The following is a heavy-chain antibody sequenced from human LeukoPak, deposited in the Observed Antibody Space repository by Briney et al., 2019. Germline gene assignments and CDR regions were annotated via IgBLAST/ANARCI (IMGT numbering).Heavy chain of an antibody. J-gene: IGHJ4*02. CDR1: GFTFSSYG. D-gene: IGHD6-6*01. V-gene: IGHV3-30*03. CDR2: ISYDGSNK. CDR3: ARGGSSPPEY. Sequence: PGRSLRLSCAASGFTFSSYGMHWVRQAPGKGLEWVAVISYDGSNKYYADSVKGRFTISRDNSKNTLDLQMNSLRAEDTAVYYCARGGSSPPEYWGQGTLVTVSS.